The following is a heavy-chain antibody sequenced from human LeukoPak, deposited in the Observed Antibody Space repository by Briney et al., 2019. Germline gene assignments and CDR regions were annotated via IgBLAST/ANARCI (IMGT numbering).Heavy chain of an antibody. CDR2: VNPYSANT. J-gene: IGHJ5*02. CDR3: ATDSWNWFDP. Sequence: GASVKVSCKASGYTFTNYDIHWVRQATGQGLEWMGWVNPYSANTGYAQTFQGRITITRNTSISTAYMELSSLRSEDTAVYYCATDSWNWFDPWGQGTLVIVSS. V-gene: IGHV1-8*03. D-gene: IGHD2-15*01. CDR1: GYTFTNYD.